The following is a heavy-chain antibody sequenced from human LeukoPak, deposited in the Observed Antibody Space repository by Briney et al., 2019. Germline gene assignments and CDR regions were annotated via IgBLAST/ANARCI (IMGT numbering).Heavy chain of an antibody. D-gene: IGHD1-14*01. CDR2: IWYDGSNK. CDR3: AKDLGNHGYYYGMDV. V-gene: IGHV3-30*02. J-gene: IGHJ6*02. Sequence: GGSLRLSCAASGFTFSSYGMHWVRQAPGKGLEWVAVIWYDGSNKYYADSVKGRFTISRDNSKNTLYLQMNSLRAEDTAVYYCAKDLGNHGYYYGMDVWGQGTTVTVSS. CDR1: GFTFSSYG.